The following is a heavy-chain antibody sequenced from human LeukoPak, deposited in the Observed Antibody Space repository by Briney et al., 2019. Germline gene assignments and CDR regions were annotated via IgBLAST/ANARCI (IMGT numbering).Heavy chain of an antibody. Sequence: SETLSLTCTVSGGSISSYYWSWIRQPPGKGLEWIGYIYYSGSTNYNPSLKSRVTISVDTSKNQFSLKLSSVTAADTAVYYCARHLMLRGVFDPWGQGTLVTVSS. J-gene: IGHJ5*02. CDR2: IYYSGST. CDR1: GGSISSYY. V-gene: IGHV4-59*01. CDR3: ARHLMLRGVFDP. D-gene: IGHD3-10*01.